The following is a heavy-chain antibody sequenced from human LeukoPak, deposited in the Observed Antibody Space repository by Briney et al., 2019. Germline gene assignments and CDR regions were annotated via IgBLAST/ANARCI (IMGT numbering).Heavy chain of an antibody. CDR1: GFTFSSYW. Sequence: GGSLRLSCAASGFTFSSYWMHWVRQAPGKGLVWVSRINSDGSSTSYADSVKGRFTISRDNAENTLYLQMNSLRAEDTAVYYCASVTTLSLLSAFDIWGQGTMVTVSS. V-gene: IGHV3-74*01. D-gene: IGHD4-17*01. CDR2: INSDGSST. CDR3: ASVTTLSLLSAFDI. J-gene: IGHJ3*02.